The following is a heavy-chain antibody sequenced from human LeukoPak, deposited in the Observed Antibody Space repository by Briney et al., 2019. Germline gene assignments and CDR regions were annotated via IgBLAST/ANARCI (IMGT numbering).Heavy chain of an antibody. D-gene: IGHD3-22*01. V-gene: IGHV3-30-3*01. CDR3: ARAVPTMMEYDAFDI. Sequence: GGSLRLSCAASGFTFSSYAMHWVRQAPGKGLEWVAVISYDGSNKYYADSVKGRFTISRDNSKNTLYLQMNSLRAEDTAVYYCARAVPTMMEYDAFDIWGQGTMVTVSS. CDR2: ISYDGSNK. CDR1: GFTFSSYA. J-gene: IGHJ3*02.